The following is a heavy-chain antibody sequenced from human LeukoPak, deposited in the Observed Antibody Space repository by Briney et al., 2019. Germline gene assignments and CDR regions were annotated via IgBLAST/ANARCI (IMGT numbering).Heavy chain of an antibody. CDR1: GGSISSHY. V-gene: IGHV4-59*11. J-gene: IGHJ5*02. Sequence: SETLSLTCTVSGGSISSHYRSWIRQPPGKGLEWIGYIYYSGSTNYNPSLQSRVTISVDTSKNQFSLKLSSVTAADTAIYYCARPYPGGAWGQGTLVTVSS. CDR2: IYYSGST. D-gene: IGHD3-16*01. CDR3: ARPYPGGA.